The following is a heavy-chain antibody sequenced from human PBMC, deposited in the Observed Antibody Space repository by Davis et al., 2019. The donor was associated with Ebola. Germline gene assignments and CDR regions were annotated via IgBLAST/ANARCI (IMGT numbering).Heavy chain of an antibody. CDR2: INPSGGST. V-gene: IGHV1-46*01. J-gene: IGHJ4*02. D-gene: IGHD4-11*01. CDR1: GGTFSSYA. Sequence: ASAKVSCKASGGTFSSYAISRVPQPAGQGLEWMGIINPSGGSTSYAQMFQGRVTMTRDTSTSTVYMELSSLRSEDTAVYYCATGHSNYQPRHWGQGTLVTVSS. CDR3: ATGHSNYQPRH.